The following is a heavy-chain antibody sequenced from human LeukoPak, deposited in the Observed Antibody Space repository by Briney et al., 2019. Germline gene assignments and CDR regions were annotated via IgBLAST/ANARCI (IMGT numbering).Heavy chain of an antibody. CDR3: ARGDSGYDFAPFDY. V-gene: IGHV1-18*01. J-gene: IGHJ4*02. CDR2: ISANNGNT. Sequence: ASVKVSCKASGYTFTRYGIIWVRQAPGQGLERMGWISANNGNTNYAQKLQGRVTMTTDTPTSTAYMELRSLRSDDTAVYYCARGDSGYDFAPFDYWGQGTLVTVSS. D-gene: IGHD5-12*01. CDR1: GYTFTRYG.